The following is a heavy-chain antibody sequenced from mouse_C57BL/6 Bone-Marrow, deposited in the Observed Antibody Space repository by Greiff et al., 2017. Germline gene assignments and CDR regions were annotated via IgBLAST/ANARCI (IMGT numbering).Heavy chain of an antibody. CDR1: GFTFSSYG. Sequence: EVKLMESGGDLVKPGGSLKLSCAASGFTFSSYGMSWVRQTPDKRLEWVATISSGGSYTYYPDSVKGRCTISRDTAKNTLYLQMSSLKSEDTAMYYCARGFYYYGHWGQGTLGTVSA. CDR2: ISSGGSYT. CDR3: ARGFYYYGH. D-gene: IGHD1-1*01. V-gene: IGHV5-6*01. J-gene: IGHJ3*01.